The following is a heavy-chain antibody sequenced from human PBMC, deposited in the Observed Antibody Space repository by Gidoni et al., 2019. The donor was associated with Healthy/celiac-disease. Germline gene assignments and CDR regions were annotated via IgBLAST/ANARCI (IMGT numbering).Heavy chain of an antibody. J-gene: IGHJ4*02. D-gene: IGHD6-19*01. CDR1: GCTFDDYA. CDR2: ISGNSGSI. Sequence: EVQLVESGGGLVQPGRSLRLSCAAPGCTFDDYAMHWVRQAPGKGLEWVSGISGNSGSIGYADSVKCRFTISRDNAKHSLYLQRNSLRAEDTALYYCAKEISSSGWYYFDYWGQGTLVTVSS. CDR3: AKEISSSGWYYFDY. V-gene: IGHV3-9*01.